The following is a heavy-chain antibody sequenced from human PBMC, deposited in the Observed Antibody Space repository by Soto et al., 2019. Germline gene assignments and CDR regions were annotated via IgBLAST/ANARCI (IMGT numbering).Heavy chain of an antibody. Sequence: GASVKFSCTASGGTFSSYAISWVRQAPGQGLEWMGGIIPIFGTANYAQKFQGRVTITADESTSTAYLDLRSLRSDDTAVYYCVRDGGYQGSGFDYWGQGTPVTVSS. CDR1: GGTFSSYA. V-gene: IGHV1-69*13. J-gene: IGHJ4*02. D-gene: IGHD3-10*01. CDR3: VRDGGYQGSGFDY. CDR2: IIPIFGTA.